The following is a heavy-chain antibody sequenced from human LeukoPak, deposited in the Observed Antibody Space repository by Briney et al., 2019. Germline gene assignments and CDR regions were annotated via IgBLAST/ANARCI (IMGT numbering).Heavy chain of an antibody. CDR1: GGSISSGGYY. CDR3: ARGAYDFWSGYYRRYYYGMDV. Sequence: SETLSLTCTVSGGSISSGGYYWSWIRQHPGKGLEWIGYIYYSGSTYYNPSLKSRVTISVDTSKNQFSLKLSSVTAADTAVYYCARGAYDFWSGYYRRYYYGMDVWGQGTTVTVSS. CDR2: IYYSGST. V-gene: IGHV4-31*03. D-gene: IGHD3-3*01. J-gene: IGHJ6*02.